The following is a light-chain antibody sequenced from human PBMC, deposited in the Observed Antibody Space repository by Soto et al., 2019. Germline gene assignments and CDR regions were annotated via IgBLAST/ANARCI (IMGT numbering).Light chain of an antibody. J-gene: IGKJ2*01. Sequence: DIQMTQSPSTLSASVGDRVTITCRASQSVSDWLAWYQQKVGKAPKLLIYKASSLQSGAPSRFSGSGSGTEFTLTISNLQPDDFAIYYCQQYDTYPYMYTFGQGTKLEIK. CDR1: QSVSDW. V-gene: IGKV1-5*03. CDR3: QQYDTYPYMYT. CDR2: KAS.